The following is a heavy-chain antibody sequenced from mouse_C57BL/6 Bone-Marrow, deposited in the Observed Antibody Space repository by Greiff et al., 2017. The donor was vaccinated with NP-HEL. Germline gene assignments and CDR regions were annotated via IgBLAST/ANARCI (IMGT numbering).Heavy chain of an antibody. D-gene: IGHD2-1*01. CDR1: GYTFTDYY. Sequence: EVQLQQSGPVLVKPGASVKMSCKASGYTFTDYYMNWVKPSHGKSLEWIGVINPYNGGTSYNQTFKGKATLTVDKSSSTAYMELNSLTSEDSAVYYCAFYYGNPFAYWGQGTLVTVSA. V-gene: IGHV1-19*01. CDR3: AFYYGNPFAY. J-gene: IGHJ3*01. CDR2: INPYNGGT.